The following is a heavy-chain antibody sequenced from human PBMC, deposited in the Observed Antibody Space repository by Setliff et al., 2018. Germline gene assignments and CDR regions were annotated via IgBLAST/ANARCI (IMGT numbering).Heavy chain of an antibody. CDR1: GGFISSGGYY. V-gene: IGHV4-39*07. D-gene: IGHD4-17*01. CDR3: ARGTKTMVINYWYFDV. Sequence: SETLSLTCTVSGGFISSGGYYWSWIRQHPGKGLEWIAEIHHSGSTNFHPSLKSRVAISVDPSKNQFYLNLRSVTAADTAVYFCARGTKTMVINYWYFDVWGRGTPVTVS. J-gene: IGHJ2*01. CDR2: IHHSGST.